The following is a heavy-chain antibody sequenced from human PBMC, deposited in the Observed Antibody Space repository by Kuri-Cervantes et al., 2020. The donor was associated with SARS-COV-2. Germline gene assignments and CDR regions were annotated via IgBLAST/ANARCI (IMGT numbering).Heavy chain of an antibody. V-gene: IGHV3-21*01. J-gene: IGHJ4*02. CDR3: VRDGDHWNFDY. CDR1: GFTFSSYS. CDR2: ISSSSSYI. Sequence: GESLKISCAASGFTFSSYSMNWVRQAPGKGLKWVSSISSSSSYIYYADSVKGRFTISRDNSKNTLYLEMNSLRAEDTAVYYCVRDGDHWNFDYWGQGTLVTVSS. D-gene: IGHD1-1*01.